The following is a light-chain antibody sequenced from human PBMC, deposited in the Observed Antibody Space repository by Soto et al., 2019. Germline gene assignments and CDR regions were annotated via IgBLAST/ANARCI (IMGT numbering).Light chain of an antibody. Sequence: QSALTQPASVSGSPGQSITISCTGTSSDVGGHNYVSWYQHHADKAPKLMIYEVSNRPSGVSNRFSGSKSGNTASLTIYGLQAEDEGDYYCSSFSSSSTLYVFGTGTKVTVL. J-gene: IGLJ1*01. CDR3: SSFSSSSTLYV. V-gene: IGLV2-14*01. CDR1: SSDVGGHNY. CDR2: EVS.